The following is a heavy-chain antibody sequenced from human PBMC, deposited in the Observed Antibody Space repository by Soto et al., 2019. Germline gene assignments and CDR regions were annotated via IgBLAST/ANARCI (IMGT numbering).Heavy chain of an antibody. J-gene: IGHJ6*02. V-gene: IGHV1-69*12. CDR1: GGTFRSYA. CDR2: IIPMFGPA. Sequence: QVQLVQSGADVKKPGFSVKVSCKASGGTFRSYAINWVRQAPGQGLEWMGRIIPMFGPANYAQKFKGRVTITADESTSTAYMELSRLRSEDKAMYYCARAVVVAAAVCQLYAMDAWGQGTTVTVSS. D-gene: IGHD6-13*01. CDR3: ARAVVVAAAVCQLYAMDA.